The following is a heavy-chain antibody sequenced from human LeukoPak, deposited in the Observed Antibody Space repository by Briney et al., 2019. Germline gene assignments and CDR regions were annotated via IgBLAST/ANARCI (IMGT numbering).Heavy chain of an antibody. CDR2: IYSGGST. CDR3: AAEGYSYGSSTDAFDI. Sequence: GGSLRLSCAASGFTVSSSYMSWVRQAPGKGLEWVSVIYSGGSTYYVDSVKGRFTISRDNSKNTLYLQMNSLRAEDTAVYYCAAEGYSYGSSTDAFDIWGQGTMVTVSS. D-gene: IGHD5-18*01. CDR1: GFTVSSSY. J-gene: IGHJ3*02. V-gene: IGHV3-53*01.